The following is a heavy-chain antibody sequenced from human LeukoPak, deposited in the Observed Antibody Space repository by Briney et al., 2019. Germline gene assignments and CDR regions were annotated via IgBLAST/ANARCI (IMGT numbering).Heavy chain of an antibody. D-gene: IGHD3-10*01. Sequence: GSSVKVSCRASGGTFTSYAISWVRQAPGQGLGWMGGFIPIFGTANYPQKFQGRVTITTDESTSTAYMELSSLRSEDTAVYYCARDYYGSGSYSYDAFDIWGQGTMVTVSS. CDR3: ARDYYGSGSYSYDAFDI. CDR1: GGTFTSYA. V-gene: IGHV1-69*05. J-gene: IGHJ3*02. CDR2: FIPIFGTA.